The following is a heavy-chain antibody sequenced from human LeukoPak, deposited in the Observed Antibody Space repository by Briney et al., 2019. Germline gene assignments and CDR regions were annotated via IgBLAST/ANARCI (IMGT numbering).Heavy chain of an antibody. V-gene: IGHV1-69*15. J-gene: IGHJ4*02. CDR3: ARPYGPGNYINLGLDF. D-gene: IGHD3-10*01. CDR2: TVPVFATT. CDR1: GVTLNNYA. Sequence: ASVKVSCKASGVTLNNYAISWVRQAPGQGLEWMGRTVPVFATTTYAQKFQGRVMITADESTSTVHTELSSLTAEDTALYYCARPYGPGNYINLGLDFWGQGTLVTVS.